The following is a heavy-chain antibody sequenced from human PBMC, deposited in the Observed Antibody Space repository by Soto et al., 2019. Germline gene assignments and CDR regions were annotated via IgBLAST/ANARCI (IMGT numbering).Heavy chain of an antibody. D-gene: IGHD2-15*01. Sequence: QVHLAESGGGVVQPGRSLRLSCVASGFTFSSHAVHWVRQAPGKGLEWVAVISFDGSNKHYADSVKGRFTISRDNSKNTLYLRMNSLSAEDTAVYSCASWGGSGGSCYWCPFDFWGQGTLVTVSS. CDR2: ISFDGSNK. V-gene: IGHV3-30-3*01. J-gene: IGHJ4*02. CDR1: GFTFSSHA. CDR3: ASWGGSGGSCYWCPFDF.